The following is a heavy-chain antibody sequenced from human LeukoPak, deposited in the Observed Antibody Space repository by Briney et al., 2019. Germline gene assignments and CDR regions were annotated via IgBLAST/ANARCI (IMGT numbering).Heavy chain of an antibody. J-gene: IGHJ5*02. CDR1: GFPFSMYC. D-gene: IGHD2-2*01. CDR2: ILQDGSAQ. CDR3: ARAYCSSTSCYSELFDP. V-gene: IGHV3-7*04. Sequence: PGGSLRLSCAASGFPFSMYCMTWVRQAPGKGLEWVANILQDGSAQQYVDSVKGRFTISRDNAKNTLYLQMNSLRAEDTAVYYCARAYCSSTSCYSELFDPWGQGILVTVSS.